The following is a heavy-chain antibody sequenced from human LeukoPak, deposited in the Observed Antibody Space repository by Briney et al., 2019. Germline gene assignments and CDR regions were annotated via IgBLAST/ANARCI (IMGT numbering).Heavy chain of an antibody. D-gene: IGHD3-3*01. V-gene: IGHV1-24*01. CDR2: FDPEDGET. Sequence: ASVKVSCKVSGYTLTELSMHWVRQAPGKGLEWVGGFDPEDGETIYAQKFQGRVTMTEDTSTDTAYMELSSLRSEDTAVYYWATETLIRGVVIFGSYWGQGTLVTVSS. CDR1: GYTLTELS. CDR3: ATETLIRGVVIFGSY. J-gene: IGHJ4*02.